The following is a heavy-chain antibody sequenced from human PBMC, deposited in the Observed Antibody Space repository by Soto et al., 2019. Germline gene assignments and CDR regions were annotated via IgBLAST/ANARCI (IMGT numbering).Heavy chain of an antibody. J-gene: IGHJ4*02. V-gene: IGHV3-21*01. CDR3: AREPEGIAAALDY. Sequence: GALRLSGAASVFTFRTYGMNWVRRAPGGGLEWVASISSSGSFIYYADSVKGRFTISRDDAEKSLYLQMNSLRAEDTALYYCAREPEGIAAALDYWGQGTLVTVSS. D-gene: IGHD6-13*01. CDR2: ISSSGSFI. CDR1: VFTFRTYG.